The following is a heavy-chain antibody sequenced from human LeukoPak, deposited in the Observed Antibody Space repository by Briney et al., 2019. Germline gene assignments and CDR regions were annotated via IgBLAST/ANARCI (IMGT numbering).Heavy chain of an antibody. CDR3: ATTGATSPSTASWFNIEY. Sequence: SETLSLTCTVSGGSVTSYYCNWVRQPPGRGLEWIGYIYYSGGTNYNPSLESRVTISLDTAKNQFSLKLRSVTAEDTAVYYCATTGATSPSTASWFNIEYWGQGTLVPVSS. CDR2: IYYSGGT. J-gene: IGHJ4*02. D-gene: IGHD6-13*01. V-gene: IGHV4-59*08. CDR1: GGSVTSYY.